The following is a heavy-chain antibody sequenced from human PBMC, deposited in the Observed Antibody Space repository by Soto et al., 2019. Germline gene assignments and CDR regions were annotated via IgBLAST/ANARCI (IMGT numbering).Heavy chain of an antibody. CDR3: AAMLLSGLAV. V-gene: IGHV1-58*01. Sequence: QMQVVQSGPEMKKPGTSVKVSCKASGFSFSSSAVHWVRQARGQRLEWIGWIVVGSGKTDYPQQFQERVTITRDMSTNTASLALSSLSSADTAVYYFAAMLLSGLAVWGQGTTVTVSS. CDR1: GFSFSSSA. D-gene: IGHD2-8*01. J-gene: IGHJ6*02. CDR2: IVVGSGKT.